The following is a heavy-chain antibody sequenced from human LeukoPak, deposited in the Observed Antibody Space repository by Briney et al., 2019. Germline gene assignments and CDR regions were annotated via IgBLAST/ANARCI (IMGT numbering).Heavy chain of an antibody. CDR1: GFTFDDYA. D-gene: IGHD5-18*01. CDR3: AKGTWIQLWAYFDY. CDR2: ISWNSGSI. V-gene: IGHV3-9*01. J-gene: IGHJ4*02. Sequence: GRSLRLSCAASGFTFDDYAMHWVRQAPGKGLEWVSGISWNSGSIGYADSVKGRFTISRDNAKNSLYLQMNSLRAEDTALYYCAKGTWIQLWAYFDYWGQGTLVNVSS.